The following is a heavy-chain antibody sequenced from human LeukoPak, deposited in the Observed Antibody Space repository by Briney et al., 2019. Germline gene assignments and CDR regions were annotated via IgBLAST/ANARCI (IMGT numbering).Heavy chain of an antibody. Sequence: SETLSLTCTVSGGSISSGSYYWSWIRQPAGKGLEWIGRIYTSGSTNYNPSLKSRVTISVDTSKNQFSLKLSSVTAADTAVYYCARRPCYYYDSSGCQNWFDPWGQGTLVTVSS. D-gene: IGHD3-22*01. CDR1: GGSISSGSYY. CDR2: IYTSGST. J-gene: IGHJ5*02. V-gene: IGHV4-61*02. CDR3: ARRPCYYYDSSGCQNWFDP.